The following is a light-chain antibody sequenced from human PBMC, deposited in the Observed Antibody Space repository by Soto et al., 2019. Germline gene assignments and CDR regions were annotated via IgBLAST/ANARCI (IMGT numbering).Light chain of an antibody. CDR1: QSVSNY. J-gene: IGKJ4*01. CDR2: DSS. Sequence: EIVLTQSPAPLSLSPGERATLSCRPSQSVSNYLAWYQQRPGQAPRLLIYDSSNRATGIPARFSGSGSGTDFTVTISSLEPEDVAVYYCQQRSDWPLTFGGGTKVEIK. V-gene: IGKV3-11*01. CDR3: QQRSDWPLT.